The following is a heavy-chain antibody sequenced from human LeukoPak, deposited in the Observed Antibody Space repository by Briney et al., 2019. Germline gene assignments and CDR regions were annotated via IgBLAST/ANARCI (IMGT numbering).Heavy chain of an antibody. Sequence: GGSLRLSCAASGFTFDDYTMHWVRQVPGKGLEWVSLIARDGGSSFYADSVKGRFTISRDNNKNSLSLQMNSLRTEDTALYYCATERQQYFDYWGQGTLVTVSS. CDR1: GFTFDDYT. CDR2: IARDGGSS. CDR3: ATERQQYFDY. V-gene: IGHV3-43*01. J-gene: IGHJ4*02.